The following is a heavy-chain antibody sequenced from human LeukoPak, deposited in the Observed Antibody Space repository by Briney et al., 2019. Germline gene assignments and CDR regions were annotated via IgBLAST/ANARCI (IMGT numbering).Heavy chain of an antibody. Sequence: GRSLRLSCAASGFIFRTYTMHWVRQAPGKGLEWVAVISYDGSDKRYADSVKGRFTISRENSKNTLYLQVDSLRVDDTAIYYCATSRSNAWHNSDHWGQGTLVTVSS. CDR2: ISYDGSDK. CDR1: GFIFRTYT. J-gene: IGHJ4*02. V-gene: IGHV3-30-3*01. CDR3: ATSRSNAWHNSDH. D-gene: IGHD2-2*01.